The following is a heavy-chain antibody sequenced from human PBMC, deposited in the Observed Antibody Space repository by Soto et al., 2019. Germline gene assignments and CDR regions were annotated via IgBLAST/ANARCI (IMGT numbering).Heavy chain of an antibody. J-gene: IGHJ4*02. Sequence: GGSLRLSCAASGFTFSSYGMHWVRQAPGKGLEWVAVISYDGSNKYYADSVKGRFTISRDNSKNTLYLQMNSLRAEDTAVYYCAKDGDILTGKFDYWGQGTLVTVSS. CDR1: GFTFSSYG. CDR2: ISYDGSNK. CDR3: AKDGDILTGKFDY. V-gene: IGHV3-30*18. D-gene: IGHD3-9*01.